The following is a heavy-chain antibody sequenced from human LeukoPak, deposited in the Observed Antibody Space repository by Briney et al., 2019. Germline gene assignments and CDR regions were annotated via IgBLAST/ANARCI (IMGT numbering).Heavy chain of an antibody. CDR3: AREPSELWLPDYYYGMDV. CDR2: INPNSGGT. Sequence: GASVKVSCKASGYTFTDYYMHWVRQAPGQGLEWMGWINPNSGGTNYAQKFQGWVTMTTDTSTSTAYMELRSLRSDDTAVYYCAREPSELWLPDYYYGMDVWGQGTTVTVSS. J-gene: IGHJ6*02. CDR1: GYTFTDYY. D-gene: IGHD5-18*01. V-gene: IGHV1-2*04.